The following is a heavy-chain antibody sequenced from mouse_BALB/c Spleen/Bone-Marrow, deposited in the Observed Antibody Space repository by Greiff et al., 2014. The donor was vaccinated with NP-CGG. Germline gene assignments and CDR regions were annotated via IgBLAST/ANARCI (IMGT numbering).Heavy chain of an antibody. CDR3: ARYYYGSSYEYSDV. D-gene: IGHD1-1*01. CDR2: IYPGDGDT. CDR1: GYTFTSYW. J-gene: IGHJ1*01. V-gene: IGHV1-87*01. Sequence: QVQLQQPGAELARPGASVKLSCKASGYTFTSYWMQWVKQRPGQGLEWIGAIYPGDGDTRYTQKFKGKATLTADKSSSTAYMQLSSLASEDSAVYYCARYYYGSSYEYSDVWGAGTTVTVSS.